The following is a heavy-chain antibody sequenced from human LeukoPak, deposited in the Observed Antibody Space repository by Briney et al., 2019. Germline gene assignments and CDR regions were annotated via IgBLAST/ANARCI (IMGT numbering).Heavy chain of an antibody. D-gene: IGHD3-3*01. V-gene: IGHV3-23*01. CDR3: ARRLGHYDFWSAPLIDI. CDR2: ISGSGSYI. J-gene: IGHJ3*02. CDR1: GFTFSTYA. Sequence: GGSLRLSCAASGFTFSTYAMNWVRQAPGKGLEWVSVISGSGSYIYYADSVKGRFTISSDNSKNTLYLQMNSLRADDTAVYYCARRLGHYDFWSAPLIDIWGQGTMVTVSS.